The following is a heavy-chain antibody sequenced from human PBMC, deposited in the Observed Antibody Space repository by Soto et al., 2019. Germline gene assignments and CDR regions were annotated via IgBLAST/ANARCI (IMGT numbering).Heavy chain of an antibody. CDR2: IYSGDST. CDR3: AAHALGDYGGDGVMDY. J-gene: IGHJ4*02. CDR1: GFTVSSNY. Sequence: EVQLVESGGGLVQPGGALRLSCAASGFTVSSNYMSWVRQAPGKGLEWVSFIYSGDSTYYADSVKGRFTISRDNTNNTLYLQMNSLRGEDTAVYYCAAHALGDYGGDGVMDYWGQGTLVTVSS. V-gene: IGHV3-66*01. D-gene: IGHD4-17*01.